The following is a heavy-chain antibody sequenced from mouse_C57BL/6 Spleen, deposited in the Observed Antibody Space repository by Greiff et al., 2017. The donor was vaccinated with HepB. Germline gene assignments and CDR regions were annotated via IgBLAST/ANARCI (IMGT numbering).Heavy chain of an antibody. V-gene: IGHV5-4*01. D-gene: IGHD3-3*01. CDR1: GFTFSSYA. CDR3: ARGLRAMDY. CDR2: ISDGGSYT. Sequence: DVQLVESGGGLVKPGGSLKLSCAASGFTFSSYAMSWVRQTPEKRLEWVATISDGGSYTYYPDNVKGRFTISRDNAKNNLYLQMSHLKSEDTAMYYCARGLRAMDYWGQGTSVTVSS. J-gene: IGHJ4*01.